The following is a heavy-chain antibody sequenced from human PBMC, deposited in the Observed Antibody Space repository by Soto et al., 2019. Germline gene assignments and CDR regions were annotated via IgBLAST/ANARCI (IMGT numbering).Heavy chain of an antibody. Sequence: SETLSLTCTVSGGSISSSSYYWCWIRHPPGKGLEWIGSIYYSGSTYYNPSLKSRVTISVDTSKNQFSLKLSSVTAADTAVYYCARMYYDILTGYSEFDYWGQGTLVTVSS. CDR2: IYYSGST. V-gene: IGHV4-39*01. CDR1: GGSISSSSYY. D-gene: IGHD3-9*01. CDR3: ARMYYDILTGYSEFDY. J-gene: IGHJ4*02.